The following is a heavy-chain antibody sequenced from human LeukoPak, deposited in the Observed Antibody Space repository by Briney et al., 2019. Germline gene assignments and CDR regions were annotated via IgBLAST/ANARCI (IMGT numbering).Heavy chain of an antibody. J-gene: IGHJ5*02. Sequence: GGSLTLSCAASGFTFSDYYMSWIRQAPGKGLEWVCSINWTGGTTNYADSVKGRFSMSRDNAENSLFLQMDSLRDEDTAFYFCARDKEGAVRAVKGLDLWGQGTLVTVSS. V-gene: IGHV3-20*04. CDR1: GFTFSDYY. D-gene: IGHD3-10*01. CDR2: INWTGGTT. CDR3: ARDKEGAVRAVKGLDL.